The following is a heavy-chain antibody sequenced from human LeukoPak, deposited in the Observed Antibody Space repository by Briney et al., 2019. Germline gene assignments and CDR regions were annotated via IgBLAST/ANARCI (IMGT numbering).Heavy chain of an antibody. CDR3: ARYRAAKYYYYGMDV. CDR2: INHSGST. Sequence: SETLSLTCAVYGGSFRGYYWSWIRQPPGKGPEWIGEINHSGSTNYNPSLKSRVTISVDTSKNQFSLKLSSVTAADTAVYYCARYRAAKYYYYGMDVWGQGTTVTVSS. D-gene: IGHD3-10*01. J-gene: IGHJ6*02. V-gene: IGHV4-34*01. CDR1: GGSFRGYY.